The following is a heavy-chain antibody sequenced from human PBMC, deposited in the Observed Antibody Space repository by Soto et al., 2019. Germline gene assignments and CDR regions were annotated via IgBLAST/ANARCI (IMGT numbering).Heavy chain of an antibody. Sequence: QVQLQQWGAGLLKPSETLSRTCAVYGGSFSGYYWSWIRQPPGKGLEWIAEINHSGSTNYNPSLKSRITISVDTSKNQFSLKLGSVTAADTAVYYCARADCSRTGCPFVYWGQGALVTVYS. CDR3: ARADCSRTGCPFVY. J-gene: IGHJ4*02. CDR1: GGSFSGYY. CDR2: INHSGST. V-gene: IGHV4-34*01. D-gene: IGHD2-2*01.